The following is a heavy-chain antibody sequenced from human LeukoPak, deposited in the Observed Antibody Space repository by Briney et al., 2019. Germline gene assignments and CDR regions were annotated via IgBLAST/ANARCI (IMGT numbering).Heavy chain of an antibody. J-gene: IGHJ5*02. D-gene: IGHD2-15*01. Sequence: ASVKVSCKASGYTFTNHCMHWVRQAPGQELQWMGIINPSGGTTNYAQKFQGRVTLTRDTSTSTVYMELSSLTSEDTAVYYCARALGVVAARGDWFDPWGQGTLVTVSS. CDR1: GYTFTNHC. CDR2: INPSGGTT. CDR3: ARALGVVAARGDWFDP. V-gene: IGHV1-46*01.